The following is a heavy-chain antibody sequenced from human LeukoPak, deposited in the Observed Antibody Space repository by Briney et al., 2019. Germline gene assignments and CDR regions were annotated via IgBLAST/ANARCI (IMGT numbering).Heavy chain of an antibody. CDR2: IRSSSSTI. Sequence: GGSLRLSCAASGFTFSSYSMNWVRQAPGKGLEWVSYIRSSSSTIYYTDSVKGRFTISTDNANNSLYLQMNSLRAEDTAVYYCARSLRNAFDIWGQGTMVTVSS. V-gene: IGHV3-48*01. J-gene: IGHJ3*02. CDR1: GFTFSSYS. CDR3: ARSLRNAFDI. D-gene: IGHD3-3*01.